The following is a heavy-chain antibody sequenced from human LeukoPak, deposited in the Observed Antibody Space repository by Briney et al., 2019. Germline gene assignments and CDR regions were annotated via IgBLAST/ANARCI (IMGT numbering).Heavy chain of an antibody. CDR3: ARLRGPFQYYYDSSGNPVTGAPI. CDR1: GYTFTGYY. CDR2: INPNSGGT. V-gene: IGHV1-2*02. J-gene: IGHJ3*02. Sequence: GASVKVSCKASGYTFTGYYMHWVRQAPGQGLEWMGWINPNSGGTNYAQKFQGRVTMTRDTSISTAYMELSRLRSDDTAVYYCARLRGPFQYYYDSSGNPVTGAPIWGQGTMVTVSS. D-gene: IGHD3-22*01.